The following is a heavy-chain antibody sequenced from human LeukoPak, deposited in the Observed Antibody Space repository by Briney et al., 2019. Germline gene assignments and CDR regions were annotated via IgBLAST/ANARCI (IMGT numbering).Heavy chain of an antibody. CDR3: AKDPTTYYYYYMDV. Sequence: GRSLRLSCAASGFTFSSYAMHWVRQAPGKGLEWVAFIRYDGSNKYYADSVKGRFTISRDNSKNTLYLQMNSLRAEDTAVYYCAKDPTTYYYYYMDVWGKGTTVTVSS. D-gene: IGHD1-1*01. CDR1: GFTFSSYA. J-gene: IGHJ6*03. CDR2: IRYDGSNK. V-gene: IGHV3-30*02.